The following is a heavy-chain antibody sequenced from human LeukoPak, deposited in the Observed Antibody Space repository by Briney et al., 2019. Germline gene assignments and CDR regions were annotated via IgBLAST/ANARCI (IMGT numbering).Heavy chain of an antibody. CDR1: GYTLTSYD. D-gene: IGHD3-9*01. CDR2: MNPNSGNT. J-gene: IGHJ3*02. CDR3: AAYYDILTDAFDI. Sequence: GASVKVSCKASGYTLTSYDINWVRQATGQGLEWTGWMNPNSGNTGYAQKFQGRVTMTRNTSISTAYMELSSLRSEDTAVYYCAAYYDILTDAFDIWGQGTMVTVSS. V-gene: IGHV1-8*01.